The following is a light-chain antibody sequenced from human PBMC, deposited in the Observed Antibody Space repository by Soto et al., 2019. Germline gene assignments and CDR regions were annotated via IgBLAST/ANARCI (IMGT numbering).Light chain of an antibody. Sequence: DIHLTQSPSFLSASVGDRVTITCRASQGISSFLAWYQQKPGKAPKLLIYEASTLQSGVPSRLSGSGSGTEFTLTISSMQPEDFATYYCQQLNTYPLTFGGGTKVEI. V-gene: IGKV1-9*01. CDR3: QQLNTYPLT. CDR1: QGISSF. CDR2: EAS. J-gene: IGKJ4*01.